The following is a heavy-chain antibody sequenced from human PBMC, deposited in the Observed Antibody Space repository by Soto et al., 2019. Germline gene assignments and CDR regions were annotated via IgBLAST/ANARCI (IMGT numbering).Heavy chain of an antibody. V-gene: IGHV1-46*01. CDR1: GYTFTSYY. CDR3: ARDSRMDV. Sequence: ASVKVSCKASGYTFTSYYMHWVRQAPGQGLEWMGIINPSGGSTSYAQKFQGRVTMTTDTSTSTAYMELRSLRSDDTAVYYCARDSRMDVWGQGTTVTVSS. CDR2: INPSGGST. J-gene: IGHJ6*02.